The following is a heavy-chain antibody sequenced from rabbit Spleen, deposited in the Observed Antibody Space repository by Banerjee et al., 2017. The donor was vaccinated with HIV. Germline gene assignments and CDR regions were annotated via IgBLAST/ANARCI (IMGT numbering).Heavy chain of an antibody. Sequence: QEQLEESGGGLVKPEGSLTLTCTASGFSFSSTYDMCWVRQAPGKGLEWIGCIYTANGKTHYASWAKGRFTISKTSSTTVTLQMTSLTVADTATYFCARVSETSGWGEDLWGPGTLVTVS. V-gene: IGHV1S45*01. CDR1: GFSFSSTYD. D-gene: IGHD4-1*01. CDR2: IYTANGKT. J-gene: IGHJ4*01. CDR3: ARVSETSGWGEDL.